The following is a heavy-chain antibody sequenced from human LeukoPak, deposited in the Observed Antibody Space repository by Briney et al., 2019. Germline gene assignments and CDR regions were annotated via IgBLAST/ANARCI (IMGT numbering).Heavy chain of an antibody. CDR1: GFTFSSYA. V-gene: IGHV3-7*03. D-gene: IGHD1-26*01. J-gene: IGHJ4*02. CDR3: AVWSRGSGSYAY. Sequence: QAGGSLRLSCAASGFTFSSYAMHWVRQAPGEGLEWVAKINQDGTEKAYVDSVRGRFTISRDNAKNSLFLQMNSLRAEDTAVYYCAVWSRGSGSYAYWGQGTLVTVSS. CDR2: INQDGTEK.